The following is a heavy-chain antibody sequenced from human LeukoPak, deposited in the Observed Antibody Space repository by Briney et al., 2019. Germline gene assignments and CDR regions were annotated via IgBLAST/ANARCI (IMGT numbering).Heavy chain of an antibody. Sequence: SETLSLTCAVCGGSFSGYYWSWIRQPPGKGLEWIGEINHSGSTNYNPSLKSRVTISVDTSKNQFSLKLSSVTAADTAVYYCARGRKQWLRNNWFDPWGQGTLVTVSS. CDR2: INHSGST. D-gene: IGHD6-19*01. CDR1: GGSFSGYY. CDR3: ARGRKQWLRNNWFDP. J-gene: IGHJ5*02. V-gene: IGHV4-34*01.